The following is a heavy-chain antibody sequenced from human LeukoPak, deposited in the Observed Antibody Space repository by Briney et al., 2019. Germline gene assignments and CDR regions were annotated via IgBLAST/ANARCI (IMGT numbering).Heavy chain of an antibody. CDR2: INPSGGST. D-gene: IGHD2-15*01. V-gene: IGHV1-46*01. CDR3: ARATPPAVVVAARYYFDY. Sequence: GASVKVSCKASGCTFTSYYMHWVRQAPGQGLEWMGIINPSGGSTSYAQKFQGRVTMTRDTSTSTVYMELSSLRSEDTAVYYCARATPPAVVVAARYYFDYWGQGTLVTVSS. CDR1: GCTFTSYY. J-gene: IGHJ4*02.